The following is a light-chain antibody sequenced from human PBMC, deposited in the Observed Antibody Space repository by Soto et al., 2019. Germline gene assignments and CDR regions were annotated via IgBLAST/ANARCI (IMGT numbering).Light chain of an antibody. CDR3: QQYNNWPLT. J-gene: IGKJ3*01. V-gene: IGKV3-15*01. CDR2: DAS. CDR1: QGISNY. Sequence: MTQSPSSLSASAVERVTITCRASQGISNYLAWYQQKPGQAPRLLIYDASTRATGVPARFSGSGSGTEFTLTISGLQSEDFAVYYCQQYNNWPLTFGPGTKVDI.